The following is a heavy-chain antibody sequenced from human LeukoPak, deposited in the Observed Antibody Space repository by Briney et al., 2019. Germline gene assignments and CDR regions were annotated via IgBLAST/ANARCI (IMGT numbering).Heavy chain of an antibody. CDR1: GFTFSSYA. D-gene: IGHD2-2*01. Sequence: PGRSLRLSCAASGFTFSSYAMHWVRQAPGKGLEWVAVISYDGSNKYYADSVKGRFTISRDNSKNTLYPQMNSLRAEDTAVYYCARGGAYCSSTSCYEFDYWGQGTLVTVSS. CDR3: ARGGAYCSSTSCYEFDY. CDR2: ISYDGSNK. V-gene: IGHV3-30*04. J-gene: IGHJ4*02.